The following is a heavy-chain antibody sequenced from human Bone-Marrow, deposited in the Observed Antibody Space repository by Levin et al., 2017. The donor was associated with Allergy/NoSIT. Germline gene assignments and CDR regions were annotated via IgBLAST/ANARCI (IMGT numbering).Heavy chain of an antibody. J-gene: IGHJ6*03. V-gene: IGHV1-46*01. D-gene: IGHD3-10*01. Sequence: ASVKVSCKASGYTFTSHYIHWVRQAPGQGLEWMGVINAGGGSTTYGQNFQGRVTMTRDTSTSTVYMELSSLRSKDTAVYYCARDSYSGSGSYYDYYYYMDVWGKGTTVTVSS. CDR3: ARDSYSGSGSYYDYYYYMDV. CDR2: INAGGGST. CDR1: GYTFTSHY.